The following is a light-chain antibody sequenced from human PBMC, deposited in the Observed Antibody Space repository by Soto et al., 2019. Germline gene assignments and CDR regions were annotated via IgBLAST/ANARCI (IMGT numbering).Light chain of an antibody. V-gene: IGLV1-40*01. CDR3: AAWDDSLEGVL. Sequence: QSVLTQPPSVSGAPGQRVTISCSGSSSDIGAGFDVHWYQHLPGTAPKLLIYGNTNRPSGVPGRFSGSKSGTSASLAISGLRPVDEADYYCAAWDDSLEGVLFGGGTKLTVL. J-gene: IGLJ3*02. CDR2: GNT. CDR1: SSDIGAGFD.